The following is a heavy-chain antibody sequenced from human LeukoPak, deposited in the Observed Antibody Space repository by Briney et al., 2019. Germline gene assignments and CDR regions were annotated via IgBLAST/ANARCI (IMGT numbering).Heavy chain of an antibody. Sequence: GGSLRLSCAASGFIFSSYAMHWVRQAPGKGLEWVAVIPYDGSNKYYADSVKGRFTISRDNSKNTLYLQMNSLGAEDTAVYYCARSGITMVLLDPWGQGTLVTVSS. CDR1: GFIFSSYA. CDR3: ARSGITMVLLDP. D-gene: IGHD3-10*01. V-gene: IGHV3-30*04. CDR2: IPYDGSNK. J-gene: IGHJ5*02.